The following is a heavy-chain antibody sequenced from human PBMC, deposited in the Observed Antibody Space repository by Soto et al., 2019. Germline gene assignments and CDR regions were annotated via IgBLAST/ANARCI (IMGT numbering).Heavy chain of an antibody. V-gene: IGHV3-21*01. CDR1: GFTFSTYS. CDR2: ISSSSSYI. D-gene: IGHD7-27*01. CDR3: ASWGRSNTRGGH. Sequence: EVQLVESGGGLVKPGGSLRLSCAASGFTFSTYSMNWVRQAPGKGLEWVSSISSSSSYIYYADSVKGRFTISRDNAKNSLDLQMNRLRAEDTAVYYCASWGRSNTRGGHWGQGNLVTVSS. J-gene: IGHJ1*01.